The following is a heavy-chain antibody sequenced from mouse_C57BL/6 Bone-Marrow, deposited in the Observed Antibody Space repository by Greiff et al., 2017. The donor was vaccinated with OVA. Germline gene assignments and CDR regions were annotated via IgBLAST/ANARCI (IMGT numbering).Heavy chain of an antibody. CDR3: AREDYGNYVLAY. D-gene: IGHD2-1*01. J-gene: IGHJ3*01. Sequence: VQLQQSGPVLVKPGASVKMSCKASGYTFTDYYMNWVKQSPGKSLEWIGVINPYNGGTSYNQKFKGKATLTVDKSSSTAYMELNSLTSEDSAVYYCAREDYGNYVLAYWGRGTLVTVSA. CDR1: GYTFTDYY. V-gene: IGHV1-19*01. CDR2: INPYNGGT.